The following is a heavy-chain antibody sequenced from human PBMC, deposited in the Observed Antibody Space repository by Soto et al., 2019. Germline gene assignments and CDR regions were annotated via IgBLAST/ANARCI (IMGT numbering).Heavy chain of an antibody. CDR1: GGSISSSSYY. CDR2: IYYSGST. J-gene: IGHJ5*02. Sequence: KPSETLSLTCTVSGGSISSSSYYWGWIRQPPGKGLEWIGSIYYSGSTYYNPSLKSRVTISVDTSKNQFSLKLSSVTAADTAVYYCARQNAGAHRQQEDNWFDPWGQGTLVTVSS. D-gene: IGHD1-1*01. V-gene: IGHV4-39*01. CDR3: ARQNAGAHRQQEDNWFDP.